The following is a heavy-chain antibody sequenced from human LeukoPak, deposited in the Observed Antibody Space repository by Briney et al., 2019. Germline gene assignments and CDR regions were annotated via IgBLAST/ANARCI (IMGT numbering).Heavy chain of an antibody. CDR2: INPNSGGT. J-gene: IGHJ4*02. CDR3: ARWGYCSSTSCYPPYYFDY. V-gene: IGHV1-2*02. D-gene: IGHD2-2*01. CDR1: GYTFTGYY. Sequence: ASVKVSCKASGYTFTGYYMHWVRQAPGQGLEWMGWINPNSGGTNYAQKFQGRVTMTRDTSISTAYMELSRLRSDDTAVYYCARWGYCSSTSCYPPYYFDYWGQGTLVTVSS.